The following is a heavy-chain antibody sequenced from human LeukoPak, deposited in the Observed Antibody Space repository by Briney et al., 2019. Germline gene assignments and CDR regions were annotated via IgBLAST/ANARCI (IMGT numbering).Heavy chain of an antibody. V-gene: IGHV3-33*01. D-gene: IGHD2-21*01. CDR3: TRDAYCGGDCYRPNFDY. J-gene: IGHJ4*02. CDR2: IWFDGSNK. Sequence: GGSLRLSCATSGFTFSSNGVHWARQAPGKGLEWVAVIWFDGSNKYYADSVKGRFTISRDNSKNTVFLQMNSLRAEDTALYYCTRDAYCGGDCYRPNFDYWGQGTLVTVSS. CDR1: GFTFSSNG.